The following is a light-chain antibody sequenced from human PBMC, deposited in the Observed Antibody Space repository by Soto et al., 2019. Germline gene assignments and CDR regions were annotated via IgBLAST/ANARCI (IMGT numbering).Light chain of an antibody. J-gene: IGKJ1*01. Sequence: EIVLTQSPGTLSLSPGERVTLSCRAGQSVNSNYLAWYQQKPGQAPRIVIYGASSRATGIPDRFSGSGSGTDFTLTISRLEPEDFAVYYCQQYPSWTFGQGTKVEIK. CDR1: QSVNSNY. CDR3: QQYPSWT. CDR2: GAS. V-gene: IGKV3-20*01.